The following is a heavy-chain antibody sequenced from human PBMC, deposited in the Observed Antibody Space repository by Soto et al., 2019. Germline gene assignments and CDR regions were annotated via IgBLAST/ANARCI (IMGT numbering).Heavy chain of an antibody. D-gene: IGHD1-26*01. V-gene: IGHV3-30-3*01. CDR1: GLTFSSYA. Sequence: GGSPRISCAASGLTFSSYAMHWVRQAPGKGRELVAGISYDGSNNYYADSLKGRFTISRDKSKNTLYLQMNRLRAEDTAVYYCVRDLVATTTNYYYAMAVGCQGTTVTLSS. CDR3: VRDLVATTTNYYYAMAV. J-gene: IGHJ6*02. CDR2: ISYDGSNN.